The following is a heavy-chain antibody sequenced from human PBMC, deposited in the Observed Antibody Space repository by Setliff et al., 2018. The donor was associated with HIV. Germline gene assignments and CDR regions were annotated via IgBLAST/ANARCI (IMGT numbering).Heavy chain of an antibody. Sequence: GGSLRLSCAASGFTFSTYWMSWVRQAPGKGPEWVANIKRGGSEKNYVDSVKGRFTISRDNAKNSLYLEMNSLRVEDTAIYYCVREGLWFGESHWGQGTLVTVSS. V-gene: IGHV3-7*01. J-gene: IGHJ4*02. CDR3: VREGLWFGESH. CDR2: IKRGGSEK. CDR1: GFTFSTYW. D-gene: IGHD3-10*01.